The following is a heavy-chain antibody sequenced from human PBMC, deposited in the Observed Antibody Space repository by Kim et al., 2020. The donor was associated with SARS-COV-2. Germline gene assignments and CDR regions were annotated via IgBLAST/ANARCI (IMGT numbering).Heavy chain of an antibody. CDR3: ARDGYEI. Sequence: RGRTIYNADSVKGRFTISRDNARNTLYLQMTSLRGEDTAVYYCARDGYEIWGQGTMVTVSS. J-gene: IGHJ3*02. D-gene: IGHD2-2*03. V-gene: IGHV3-11*04. CDR2: RGRTI.